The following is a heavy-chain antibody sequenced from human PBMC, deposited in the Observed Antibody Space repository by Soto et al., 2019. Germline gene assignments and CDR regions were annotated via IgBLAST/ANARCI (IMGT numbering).Heavy chain of an antibody. CDR3: AREGKDISTYGGWNAFDL. D-gene: IGHD2-15*01. J-gene: IGHJ3*01. Sequence: QVQLQEAGPGLVKPSQTLSLTCTVSGASIRGVDYFWTWIRQRPGKGLEWLGNIYASGSAYTNPSLKSRVGLSVDTSQNQFALSLTSVTAADSAVYYCAREGKDISTYGGWNAFDLWGQGTEVSVFS. CDR1: GASIRGVDYF. V-gene: IGHV4-31*03. CDR2: IYASGSA.